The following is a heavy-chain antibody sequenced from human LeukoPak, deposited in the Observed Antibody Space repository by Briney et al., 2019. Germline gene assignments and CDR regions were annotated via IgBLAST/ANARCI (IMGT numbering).Heavy chain of an antibody. V-gene: IGHV4-30-2*01. CDR1: GGSISSGGYS. J-gene: IGHJ5*02. CDR2: IYHSGST. D-gene: IGHD2-15*01. CDR3: ARGGVVVVAATQDWFDP. Sequence: SETLSLTCAVSGGSISSGGYSWSWIRQPPGKGLEWMGYIYHSGSTYYNPSLKSRVTISVDRSKNQFSLKLSSVTAADTAVYYCARGGVVVVAATQDWFDPWGQGTLVTVSS.